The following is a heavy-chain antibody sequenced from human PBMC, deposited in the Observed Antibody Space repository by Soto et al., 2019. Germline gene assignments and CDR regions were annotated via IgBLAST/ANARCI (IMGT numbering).Heavy chain of an antibody. J-gene: IGHJ6*02. V-gene: IGHV4-4*07. CDR1: GGSISGYY. CDR2: IYTSGST. CDR3: ARDATRTFGYYDFWSGYFHYGMDV. D-gene: IGHD3-3*01. Sequence: PSETLSLTCTVSGGSISGYYWSWIRQPAGKGLEWIGRIYTSGSTNYNPSLKSRVTMSVDTSKNQFSLKLSSVTAADTAVYYCARDATRTFGYYDFWSGYFHYGMDVWGQGTTVTVSS.